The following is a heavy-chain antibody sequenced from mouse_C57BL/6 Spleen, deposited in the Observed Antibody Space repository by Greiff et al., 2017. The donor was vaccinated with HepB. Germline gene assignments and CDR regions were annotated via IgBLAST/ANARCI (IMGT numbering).Heavy chain of an antibody. CDR1: GFTFSDYG. D-gene: IGHD2-3*01. Sequence: DVHLVESGGGLVKPGGSLKLSCAASGFTFSDYGMHWVRQAPEKGLEWVAYISSGSSTIYYADTVKGRFTISRDNAKNTLFLQMTSLRSEDTAMYYCARDDGYLAWFAYWGQGTLVTVSA. J-gene: IGHJ3*01. CDR2: ISSGSSTI. V-gene: IGHV5-17*01. CDR3: ARDDGYLAWFAY.